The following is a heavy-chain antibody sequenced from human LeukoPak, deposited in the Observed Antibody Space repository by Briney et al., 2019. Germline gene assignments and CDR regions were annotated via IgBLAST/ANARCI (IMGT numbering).Heavy chain of an antibody. D-gene: IGHD2-2*02. Sequence: ASVKVSCKASGYTFTSYDINWVRQATGQGLEWMGWMNPNSGNTGYAQKFQGRVTMTRNTSISTAYMELSSLRSEDTAVYYCARPLVVVPAAIYGYYYYYGMDVWGQGTTVTVSS. V-gene: IGHV1-8*01. CDR2: MNPNSGNT. CDR3: ARPLVVVPAAIYGYYYYYGMDV. J-gene: IGHJ6*02. CDR1: GYTFTSYD.